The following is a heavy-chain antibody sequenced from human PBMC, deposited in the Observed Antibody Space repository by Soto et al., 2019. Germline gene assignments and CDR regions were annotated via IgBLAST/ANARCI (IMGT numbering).Heavy chain of an antibody. J-gene: IGHJ5*02. Sequence: QVQLVQSGAEVKKPGSSVKVSCKAPGGNFSSNGLRWVRQAPGQGLEFMGGIIPTFGTTNYAHKLRGRVTITADKSSSKAYMELSSLRSDDTAVYYCAGASDSTWYNWLDPWGQGTLVTVSS. V-gene: IGHV1-69*06. D-gene: IGHD5-18*01. CDR1: GGNFSSNG. CDR2: IIPTFGTT. CDR3: AGASDSTWYNWLDP.